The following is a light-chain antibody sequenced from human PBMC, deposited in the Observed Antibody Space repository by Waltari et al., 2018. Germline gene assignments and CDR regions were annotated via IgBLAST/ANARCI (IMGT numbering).Light chain of an antibody. CDR1: SSDVGSYNL. CDR3: CSYAGSSTPNV. CDR2: EVS. Sequence: QSALTQPASVSGSPGQSITISCTGTSSDVGSYNLVSWYQQHPGKAPKLMIYEVSKRPSGVSNRVSGSKSCNTASLTISGLQAEDEADYYCCSYAGSSTPNVFGSGTKVTVL. V-gene: IGLV2-23*02. J-gene: IGLJ6*01.